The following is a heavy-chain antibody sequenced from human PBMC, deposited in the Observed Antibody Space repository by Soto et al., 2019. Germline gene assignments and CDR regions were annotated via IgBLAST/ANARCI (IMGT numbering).Heavy chain of an antibody. V-gene: IGHV1-3*01. CDR3: ARVISTIYYYYGMDV. Sequence: ASVKVSCKASGYTFTSYAMHWVRQAPGQRLEWMGWINAGNGNTKYSQKFQGRVTITRDTSASTAYMELSSLRSEDTAVYYCARVISTIYYYYGMDVWGQGTTVTVSS. CDR2: INAGNGNT. CDR1: GYTFTSYA. J-gene: IGHJ6*02. D-gene: IGHD2-15*01.